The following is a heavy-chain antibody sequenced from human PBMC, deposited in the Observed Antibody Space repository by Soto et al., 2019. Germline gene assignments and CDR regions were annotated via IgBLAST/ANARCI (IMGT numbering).Heavy chain of an antibody. D-gene: IGHD2-15*01. J-gene: IGHJ6*02. CDR2: ISGSGGST. Sequence: PGGSLRLSCAASGFTFSSYAMSWVRQAPGKGLEWVSAISGSGGSTYYADSVKGRFTISRDNSKNTLYLQMNSLRAEDTAVYYFAKPQSESGETPDHYYGMDVWGQGTTVTVSS. CDR1: GFTFSSYA. V-gene: IGHV3-23*01. CDR3: AKPQSESGETPDHYYGMDV.